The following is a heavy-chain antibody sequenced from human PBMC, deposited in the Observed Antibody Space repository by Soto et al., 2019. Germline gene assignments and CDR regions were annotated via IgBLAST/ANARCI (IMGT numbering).Heavy chain of an antibody. CDR1: GFTFSSYA. V-gene: IGHV3-74*03. CDR2: IHSDGSST. J-gene: IGHJ3*01. Sequence: PGGSLRLSCAASGFTFSSYAMSWVRQAPGKGLEWVSRIHSDGSSTTYADSVKGRFTISRDNAKNTLYLQMASLRVEDTAVYYCARGDVGAFDLWGQGTMVTVSS. CDR3: ARGDVGAFDL. D-gene: IGHD1-26*01.